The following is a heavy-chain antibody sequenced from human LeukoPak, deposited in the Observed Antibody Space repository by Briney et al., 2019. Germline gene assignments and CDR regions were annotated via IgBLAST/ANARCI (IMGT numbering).Heavy chain of an antibody. J-gene: IGHJ5*02. CDR2: INHSGST. Sequence: SETLSLTCAVYGGSFSGDYWIWIRQPPGKGLEWIGEINHSGSTNYNPSLKSRVTISVDTSKNQFSLKLSSVTAADTAVYYCARGLRRIVATLETWGQGTLVTVSS. V-gene: IGHV4-34*01. D-gene: IGHD5-12*01. CDR1: GGSFSGDY. CDR3: ARGLRRIVATLET.